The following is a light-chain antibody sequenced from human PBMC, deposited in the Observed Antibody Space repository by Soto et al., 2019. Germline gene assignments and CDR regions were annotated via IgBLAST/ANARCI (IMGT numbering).Light chain of an antibody. CDR2: KVS. Sequence: DVVMTQSALSLAVTLGQPASVSCSXNQILVHSDGIAYFSWFQQMPGRSPRRLIYKVSNRDSGVPARFSGSGPGTDFALKISRVEAEDVGVYYCMQGTHWPITFGQGTRLEIK. CDR1: QILVHSDGIAY. V-gene: IGKV2-30*02. CDR3: MQGTHWPIT. J-gene: IGKJ5*01.